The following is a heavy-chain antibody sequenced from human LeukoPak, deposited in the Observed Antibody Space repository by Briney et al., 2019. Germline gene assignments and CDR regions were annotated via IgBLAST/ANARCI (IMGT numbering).Heavy chain of an antibody. CDR3: ARHRREDIVVVPAARRPRVYFDY. V-gene: IGHV4-59*08. D-gene: IGHD2-2*01. CDR1: GGSISSYY. J-gene: IGHJ4*02. Sequence: SETLSLTCSVSGGSISSYYWSWIRQPPGKGLEWIGYIYYSGSTNYNPSLKSRVTISVDTSKNQFSLKLSSVTAADTAVYYCARHRREDIVVVPAARRPRVYFDYWGQGTLVTVSS. CDR2: IYYSGST.